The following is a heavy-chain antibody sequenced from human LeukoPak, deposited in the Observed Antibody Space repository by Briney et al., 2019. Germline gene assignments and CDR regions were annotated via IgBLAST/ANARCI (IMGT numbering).Heavy chain of an antibody. J-gene: IGHJ3*02. D-gene: IGHD1-1*01. CDR2: INPNSGGT. V-gene: IGHV1-2*06. CDR3: ARAEVLLSAFDI. CDR1: GYTFTGYY. Sequence: ASVKVSCKASGYTFTGYYMHWVRQASGQGLEWMGRINPNSGGTNYAQKFQGRVTMTRDTSISTAYMELSRLRSDDTAVYYCARAEVLLSAFDIWGQGTMVTVSS.